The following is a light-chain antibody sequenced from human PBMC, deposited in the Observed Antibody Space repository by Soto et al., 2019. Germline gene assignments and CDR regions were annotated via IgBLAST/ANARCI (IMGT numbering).Light chain of an antibody. J-gene: IGKJ5*01. CDR3: QPYENLPT. CDR2: DAS. Sequence: DIEVTQTTTSLSASVGDRVTITCQASQNINNYLNWYQQKPGRAPKLLIYDASNLEAGVPSRFRGSGSGTDFTFTISRLQPEDIATYYCQPYENLPTFGQGARLEI. CDR1: QNINNY. V-gene: IGKV1-33*01.